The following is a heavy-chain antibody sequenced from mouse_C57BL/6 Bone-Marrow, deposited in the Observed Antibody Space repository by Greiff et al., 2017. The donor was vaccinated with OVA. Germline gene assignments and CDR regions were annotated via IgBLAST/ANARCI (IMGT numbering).Heavy chain of an antibody. Sequence: EVKLVESGPGLVKPSQSLSLTCSVTGYSITSGYYWNWIRQFPGNKLEWMGYISYDGSNNYNPSLKNRISITRDTSKNQFFLKLNSVTTEDTATYYCARGDGYHWYFDVWGTGTTVTVSS. CDR3: ARGDGYHWYFDV. D-gene: IGHD2-3*01. J-gene: IGHJ1*03. V-gene: IGHV3-6*01. CDR2: ISYDGSN. CDR1: GYSITSGYY.